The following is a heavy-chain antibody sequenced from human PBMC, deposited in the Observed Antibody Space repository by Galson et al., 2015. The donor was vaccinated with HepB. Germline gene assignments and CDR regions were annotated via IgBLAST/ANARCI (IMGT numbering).Heavy chain of an antibody. D-gene: IGHD3-9*01. V-gene: IGHV1-24*01. Sequence: SVKVSCKVSGYTLTELSMHWVRQAPGKGLEWMGGFDPVDGETIYAQKFQGRVTMTEDTSTDTAYMELSSLRSEDTAVYYCATSISAPFDYGMDVWGQGTTVTVSS. CDR2: FDPVDGET. CDR3: ATSISAPFDYGMDV. J-gene: IGHJ6*02. CDR1: GYTLTELS.